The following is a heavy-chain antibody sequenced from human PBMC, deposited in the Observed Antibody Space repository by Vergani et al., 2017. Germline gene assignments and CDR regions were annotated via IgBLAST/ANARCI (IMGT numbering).Heavy chain of an antibody. Sequence: QVQLQESGPGLVKPSQTLSLTCTVSGGSISSGSYYWSWIRQPAGKGLEWIGRIYTSGSTNYNSSLKSRVPISVDTSKNQFSLKLSSVTAADTAVYYCARGDRISGSGGNRVRPGGYGSGSPTTGFDYWGQGTLVTVSS. CDR1: GGSISSGSYY. V-gene: IGHV4-61*02. CDR3: ARGDRISGSGGNRVRPGGYGSGSPTTGFDY. D-gene: IGHD3-10*01. J-gene: IGHJ4*02. CDR2: IYTSGST.